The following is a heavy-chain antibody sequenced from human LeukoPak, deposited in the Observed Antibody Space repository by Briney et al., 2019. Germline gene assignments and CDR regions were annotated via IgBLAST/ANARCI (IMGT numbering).Heavy chain of an antibody. D-gene: IGHD6-6*01. CDR1: GFTFSNAW. CDR3: TTDRGIAARQDLEARDY. CDR2: IKSKTDGGTT. Sequence: GGSLRLSSAASGFTFSNAWMSWVRQAPGKGLEWVGRIKSKTDGGTTDYAAPVKGRFTISRDDSKNTLYLQMNSLKTEDTAVYYCTTDRGIAARQDLEARDYWGQGTLVTVSS. J-gene: IGHJ4*02. V-gene: IGHV3-15*01.